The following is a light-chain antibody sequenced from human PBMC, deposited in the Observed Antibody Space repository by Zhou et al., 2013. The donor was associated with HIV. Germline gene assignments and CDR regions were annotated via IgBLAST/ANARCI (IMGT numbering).Light chain of an antibody. CDR2: AAS. CDR3: QQAASFPHT. V-gene: IGKV1-12*01. J-gene: IGKJ4*02. Sequence: DIQMTQSPSSVSAAVKDTVTITCRASQDVGSWVAWYQQKPGRAPKSLIFAASNLQSGVPSRFIGGGSGTDFTLTIRGLQPEDFATYFCQQAASFPHTFGGGT. CDR1: QDVGSW.